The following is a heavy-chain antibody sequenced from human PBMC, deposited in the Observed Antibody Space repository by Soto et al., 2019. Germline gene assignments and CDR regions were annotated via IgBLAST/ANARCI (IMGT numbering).Heavy chain of an antibody. CDR1: GFTFSSYG. Sequence: GGSLRLSFAASGFTFSSYGMHWVRQAPGKGLEWVAVISYDGSNKYYADSVKGRFTISRDNSKNTLYLQMNSLRAEDTAVYYCARDYVDTAMVTLDRHYWGQGTLVTVSS. D-gene: IGHD5-18*01. J-gene: IGHJ4*02. CDR2: ISYDGSNK. V-gene: IGHV3-30*03. CDR3: ARDYVDTAMVTLDRHY.